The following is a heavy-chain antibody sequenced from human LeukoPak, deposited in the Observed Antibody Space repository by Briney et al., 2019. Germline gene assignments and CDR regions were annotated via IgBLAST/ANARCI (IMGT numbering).Heavy chain of an antibody. CDR2: INHSGST. Sequence: SETLSLTCAVYGGSFSGYYWSWIRQPPGKGLEWIGEINHSGSTNYNPSLKSRVTISVDTSKNQFSLRLSSVTAADTAMYYCTRGYSGSGSYYYYFDYWGQGTLVTVSS. V-gene: IGHV4-34*01. CDR3: TRGYSGSGSYYYYFDY. CDR1: GGSFSGYY. J-gene: IGHJ4*02. D-gene: IGHD3-10*01.